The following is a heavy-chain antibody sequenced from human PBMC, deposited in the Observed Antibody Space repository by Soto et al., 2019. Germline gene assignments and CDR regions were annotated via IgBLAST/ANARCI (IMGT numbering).Heavy chain of an antibody. Sequence: SETLSLTCTVSGGSISSGGYYWSWIRQHPGKGLEWIGYIYYSGSTYYIPSLRSRVTISVDTSKTHCSLALSSVTAADTAVYYCARERKIGDFWSAQDYDVMDVWGQGTTDTVSS. CDR1: GGSISSGGYY. V-gene: IGHV4-31*03. J-gene: IGHJ6*02. CDR3: ARERKIGDFWSAQDYDVMDV. CDR2: IYYSGST. D-gene: IGHD3-3*01.